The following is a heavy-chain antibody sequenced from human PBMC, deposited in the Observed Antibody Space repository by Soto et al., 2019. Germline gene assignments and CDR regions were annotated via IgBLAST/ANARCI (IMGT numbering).Heavy chain of an antibody. CDR3: ASSTTGGTGFDY. J-gene: IGHJ4*02. Sequence: SETLSLTCTVSGGYVSGSIYDWIWIRQPPGKVLDWIGYISYSGNTNYNSSLKSQVTISKDTSENQFSLKVISVTAADTAVYYCASSTTGGTGFDYWGQGTLVTVLL. D-gene: IGHD1-1*01. CDR1: GGYVSGSIYD. V-gene: IGHV4-61*01. CDR2: ISYSGNT.